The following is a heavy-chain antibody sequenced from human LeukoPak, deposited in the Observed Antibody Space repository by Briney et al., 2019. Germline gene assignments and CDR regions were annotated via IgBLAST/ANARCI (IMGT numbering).Heavy chain of an antibody. CDR3: ASGLAFDY. CDR2: ISSNGGSI. Sequence: GGSLRLSCAASGFTFSSYAMHWVRQAPGKGLEYVSAISSNGGSIYYANSVKGRFTISRDNSKNALYLQMGSLRAEDMAVYYCASGLAFDYWGQGTLVTVSS. CDR1: GFTFSSYA. J-gene: IGHJ4*02. V-gene: IGHV3-64*01. D-gene: IGHD3/OR15-3a*01.